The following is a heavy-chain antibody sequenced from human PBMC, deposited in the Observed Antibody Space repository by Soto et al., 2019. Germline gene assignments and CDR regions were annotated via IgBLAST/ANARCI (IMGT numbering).Heavy chain of an antibody. J-gene: IGHJ4*02. Sequence: QVQLVQSGAEVKKPGASVKVSCKASGYTFSDSYMHWVRQAPGQGLEWMGWISPDSGVTSYAQRFQGRVTMTRDTSITTAYMELSSLRSDDPAVFYCARAGRANWNFDYWGQGTLITVSS. CDR2: ISPDSGVT. CDR3: ARAGRANWNFDY. V-gene: IGHV1-2*02. D-gene: IGHD1-20*01. CDR1: GYTFSDSY.